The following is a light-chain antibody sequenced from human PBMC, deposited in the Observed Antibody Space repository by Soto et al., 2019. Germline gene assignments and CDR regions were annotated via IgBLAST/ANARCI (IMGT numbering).Light chain of an antibody. CDR1: SSDVGGYNY. Sequence: QSALTQPASVSGSPGQSITISCTGTSSDVGGYNYVSWYQQHPGKAPKLMIYDVSNRPSGVSNRFSGSTSGNTASLTISGLQAEDEADYYCSSYTSSSTNWVFGGGTKLTVL. CDR3: SSYTSSSTNWV. J-gene: IGLJ3*02. CDR2: DVS. V-gene: IGLV2-14*01.